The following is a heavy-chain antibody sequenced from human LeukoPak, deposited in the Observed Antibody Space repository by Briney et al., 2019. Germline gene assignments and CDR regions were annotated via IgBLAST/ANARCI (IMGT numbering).Heavy chain of an antibody. V-gene: IGHV3-30*02. J-gene: IGHJ4*02. Sequence: GGSLRLSCAASGFTFSSYGMHWVRQAPGEGLEWVAFIQYDGSNKYYADSVKGRFTISRDNSKNTLYLQMNSLRAEDTAVYYCARDLVGYSSGYHYWGQGTLVTVSS. CDR2: IQYDGSNK. CDR1: GFTFSSYG. CDR3: ARDLVGYSSGYHY. D-gene: IGHD6-19*01.